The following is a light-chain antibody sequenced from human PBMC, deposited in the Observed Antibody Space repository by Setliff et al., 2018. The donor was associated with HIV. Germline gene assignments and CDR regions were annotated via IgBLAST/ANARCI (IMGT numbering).Light chain of an antibody. CDR1: SSDVGGYNY. CDR2: EVS. Sequence: QSVLTQPASVSGSPGQSITISCTGTSSDVGGYNYVSWYQQHPGKAPKLMIHEVSNRPSGVSNRFSCSTSGNTASLTISGLQAEDEADYFCSSYRGGSTLFVLGPGTKVTVL. V-gene: IGLV2-14*01. CDR3: SSYRGGSTLFV. J-gene: IGLJ1*01.